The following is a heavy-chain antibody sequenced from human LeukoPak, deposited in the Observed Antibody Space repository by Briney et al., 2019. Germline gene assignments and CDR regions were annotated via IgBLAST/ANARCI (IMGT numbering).Heavy chain of an antibody. CDR2: IIPIFGTA. J-gene: IGHJ4*02. Sequence: ASVKVSCKASGGTFSGYAISWVRQAPGQGLEWMGGIIPIFGTANYAQKFQGRVTITADESTSTAYMELSSLRSEDTAVYYCARATYDSSGYYVPLFDYWGQGTLVTVSS. CDR1: GGTFSGYA. D-gene: IGHD3-22*01. CDR3: ARATYDSSGYYVPLFDY. V-gene: IGHV1-69*13.